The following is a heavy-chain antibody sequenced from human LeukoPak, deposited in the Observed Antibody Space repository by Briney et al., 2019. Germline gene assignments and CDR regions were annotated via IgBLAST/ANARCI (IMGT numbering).Heavy chain of an antibody. CDR3: ARDRISVTDPPNWFDP. J-gene: IGHJ5*02. CDR1: GYSISRGYY. V-gene: IGHV4-38-2*02. D-gene: IGHD6-19*01. Sequence: SETLSLTCTVSGYSISRGYYWGWIRQPPGKGLEWIGSIYHSGTTYYNPSLKSRVTISLDTSKNQFSLKLRSVTAADTAVYYCARDRISVTDPPNWFDPWGQGTLDIVSS. CDR2: IYHSGTT.